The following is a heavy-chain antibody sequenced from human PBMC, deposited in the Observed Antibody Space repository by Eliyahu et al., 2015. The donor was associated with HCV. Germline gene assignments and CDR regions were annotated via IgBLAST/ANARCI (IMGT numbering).Heavy chain of an antibody. CDR2: VNPNSGGT. CDR1: GFTFSAYY. D-gene: IGHD1-26*01. CDR3: ARDRNLIVGIPWGFDT. V-gene: IGHV1-2*02. J-gene: IGHJ5*02. Sequence: QVHLVQSGPEVKKPGASVKVSCEASGFTFSAYYIHWVRQAPGQGPEWMGWVNPNSGGTHYAQRFQGRVTMTRDTSINTAYMEVTGLTSDDTAVYYCARDRNLIVGIPWGFDTWGQGTLVTVSS.